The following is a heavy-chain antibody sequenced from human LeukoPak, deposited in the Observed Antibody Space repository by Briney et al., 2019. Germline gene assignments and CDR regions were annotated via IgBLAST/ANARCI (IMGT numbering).Heavy chain of an antibody. J-gene: IGHJ4*02. Sequence: WASVKVSCKASGYTFTSYYMHWVRQAPGQGLEWMGIINPSGGSTSYAQKLQGRVTMTTDTSTSTAYMELRSLRSDDTAVYYCATASINYSFDYWGQGTLVTVSS. V-gene: IGHV1-46*01. D-gene: IGHD3-3*02. CDR2: INPSGGST. CDR1: GYTFTSYY. CDR3: ATASINYSFDY.